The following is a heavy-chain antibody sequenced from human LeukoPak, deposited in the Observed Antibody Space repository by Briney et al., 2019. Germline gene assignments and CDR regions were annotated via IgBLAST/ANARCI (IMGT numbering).Heavy chain of an antibody. CDR1: GYTFTSYY. J-gene: IGHJ4*02. CDR2: INPSGGST. Sequence: ASVKVSCKASGYTFTSYYMHWVRQAPGQGLEWMGIINPSGGSTSYAQKFQGRVTMTRNTSISTAYMELSSLRSEDTAVYYCARASSGYSYGLDYWGQGTLVTVSS. D-gene: IGHD5-18*01. CDR3: ARASSGYSYGLDY. V-gene: IGHV1-46*01.